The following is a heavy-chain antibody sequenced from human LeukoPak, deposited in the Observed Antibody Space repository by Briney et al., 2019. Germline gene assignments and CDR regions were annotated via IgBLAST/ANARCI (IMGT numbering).Heavy chain of an antibody. V-gene: IGHV1-2*06. D-gene: IGHD3-22*01. J-gene: IGHJ3*02. CDR3: AGARHYDSSGYPHGRNAFDI. Sequence: ASVKVSCKASGYTFTGYYMHWVRQAPGQGLEWMGRINPNSGGTNYAQKFQGRVTMTRDTSISTAYMELSRLRSDDTAVYYCAGARHYDSSGYPHGRNAFDIWGQGTMVTVSS. CDR1: GYTFTGYY. CDR2: INPNSGGT.